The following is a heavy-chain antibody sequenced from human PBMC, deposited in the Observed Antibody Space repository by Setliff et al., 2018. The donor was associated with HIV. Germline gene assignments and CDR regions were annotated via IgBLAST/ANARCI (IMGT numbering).Heavy chain of an antibody. V-gene: IGHV4-34*01. J-gene: IGHJ4*02. Sequence: KPSETLSLTCAVYGESFSGYYWNWIRQPPGKGLEWIGSMYYSGSTYYTPSLKSRITISLDTSKNQFSLRMRSVTAADTAVYYCARDAPWDSYGLDYWGQGTLVTVSS. CDR3: ARDAPWDSYGLDY. CDR1: GESFSGYY. D-gene: IGHD5-18*01. CDR2: MYYSGST.